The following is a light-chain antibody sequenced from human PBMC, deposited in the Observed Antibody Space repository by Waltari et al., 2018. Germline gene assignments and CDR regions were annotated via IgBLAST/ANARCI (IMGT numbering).Light chain of an antibody. CDR2: DAS. V-gene: IGKV3-11*01. J-gene: IGKJ4*01. Sequence: EIVLTQSPATLSLSPRARATLSCRASQSVRTYLAWYQHRPGQAPRLLIYDASNRATGVPARFSGSGSGTDFTLTISGLQPEDFAVYYCQERSNWPGGAFGGGTKVEIK. CDR3: QERSNWPGGA. CDR1: QSVRTY.